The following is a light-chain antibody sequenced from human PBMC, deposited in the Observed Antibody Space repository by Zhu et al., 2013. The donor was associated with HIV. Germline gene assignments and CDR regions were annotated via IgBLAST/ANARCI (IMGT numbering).Light chain of an antibody. CDR2: GAS. CDR1: QTISSY. Sequence: DIVLTQSPGTLSLSPGERATLSCRASQTISSYLAWYQQRPGQAPRLLIYGASTRATGIPDRFSGSGSGTDFTLTISRLEPEDFAVYYCQQYGSSPRTFGQGTKLEIK. J-gene: IGKJ2*01. V-gene: IGKV3-20*01. CDR3: QQYGSSPRT.